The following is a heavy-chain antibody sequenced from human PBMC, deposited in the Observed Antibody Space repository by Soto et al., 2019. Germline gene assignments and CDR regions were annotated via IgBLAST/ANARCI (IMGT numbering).Heavy chain of an antibody. CDR3: ARDRYSNRYYYYGMDV. CDR1: GFTFSSYA. D-gene: IGHD4-4*01. CDR2: ISYDGSNK. V-gene: IGHV3-30-3*01. Sequence: PGGSLRLSCAASGFTFSSYAMHWVRQAPGKGLEWVAVISYDGSNKYYADSVKGRFTISRDNSKNTLYLQMNSLRAEDTAVYYCARDRYSNRYYYYGMDVWGQGTTVTVSS. J-gene: IGHJ6*02.